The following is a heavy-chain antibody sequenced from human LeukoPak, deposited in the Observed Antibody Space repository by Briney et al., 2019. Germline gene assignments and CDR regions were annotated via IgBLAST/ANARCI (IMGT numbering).Heavy chain of an antibody. CDR2: IYPGDSDT. CDR1: GYSFTSYW. V-gene: IGHV5-51*01. J-gene: IGHJ4*02. D-gene: IGHD6-19*01. CDR3: ASLPPGYGTGWYNY. Sequence: PGESLKISCKGSGYSFTSYWIAWVRQIPGKGLEWMGIIYPGDSDTRYSPSFQGQVTISADKSLSTAYLQWSSLKASDTAMYYCASLPPGYGTGWYNYWGQGTLITVSS.